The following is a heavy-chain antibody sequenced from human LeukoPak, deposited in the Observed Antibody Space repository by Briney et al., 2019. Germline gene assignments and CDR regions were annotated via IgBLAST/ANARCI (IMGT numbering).Heavy chain of an antibody. J-gene: IGHJ4*02. D-gene: IGHD6-13*01. CDR2: IKEDGTIK. Sequence: GGSLRLSCAASGFTFSRYWMSWVRQAPGKGLEWVANIKEDGTIKYYVDSVKGRLTTFRDNAKSSVFLQVNSLRAEDTAMYYCARIGYSSSSIDYWGQGTLVTVSS. CDR1: GFTFSRYW. CDR3: ARIGYSSSSIDY. V-gene: IGHV3-7*01.